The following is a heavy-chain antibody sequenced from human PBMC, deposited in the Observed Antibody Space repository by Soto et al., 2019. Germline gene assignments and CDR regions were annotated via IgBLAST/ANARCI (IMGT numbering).Heavy chain of an antibody. CDR2: VTHDGTLY. J-gene: IGHJ4*02. Sequence: ESVGGVVQPGRSLRLSCVASGFTFSSCAMHWVRQVPGKGLEWLAVVTHDGTLYPYADSVKGRFSISRDNSRKTLYLQMNGLRPEDTAVYYCVKDRSDTWSFDYWGQGTLVTVSS. CDR1: GFTFSSCA. V-gene: IGHV3-30*18. CDR3: VKDRSDTWSFDY. D-gene: IGHD2-8*02.